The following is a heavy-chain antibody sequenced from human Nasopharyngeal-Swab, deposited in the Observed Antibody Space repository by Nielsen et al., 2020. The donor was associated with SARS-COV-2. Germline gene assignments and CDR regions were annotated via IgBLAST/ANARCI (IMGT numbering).Heavy chain of an antibody. D-gene: IGHD3-16*02. Sequence: WVRQAPGQGLEWMGWISAYNGNTNYAQKRQGRVTMTTDTSTSTAYMELRSLRSDDTAVYYCAAIKYDYVWGSYRYTQNLNWFDPRGQGTLVTVSS. CDR2: ISAYNGNT. J-gene: IGHJ5*02. CDR3: AAIKYDYVWGSYRYTQNLNWFDP. V-gene: IGHV1-18*01.